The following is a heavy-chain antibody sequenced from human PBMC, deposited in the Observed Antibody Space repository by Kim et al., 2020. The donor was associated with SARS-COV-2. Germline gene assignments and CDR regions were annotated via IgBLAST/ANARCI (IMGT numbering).Heavy chain of an antibody. CDR2: INHSGST. CDR3: ARRLYSSGSLGWFDP. D-gene: IGHD6-19*01. J-gene: IGHJ5*02. Sequence: SETLSLTCAVYGGSFSGYYWSWIRQPPGKGLEWIGEINHSGSTNYNPSLKSRVTISVDTSKNQFSLKLSSVTAADTAVYYCARRLYSSGSLGWFDPWGQGTLVTVSS. CDR1: GGSFSGYY. V-gene: IGHV4-34*01.